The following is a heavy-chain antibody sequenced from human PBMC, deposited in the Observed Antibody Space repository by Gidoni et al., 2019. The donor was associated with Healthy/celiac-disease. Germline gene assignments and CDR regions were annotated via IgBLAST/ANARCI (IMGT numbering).Heavy chain of an antibody. CDR1: GGTFSSYA. Sequence: QVQLVQSGAEVKKPGSSVKVSCKASGGTFSSYAISWVRQAPGQGLEWMGRIIPILGIANYAQKFQGRVTITADKSTSTAYMELSSLRSEDTAVYYCAARLSRYSYGYGEYWGQGTLVTVSS. CDR2: IIPILGIA. CDR3: AARLSRYSYGYGEY. D-gene: IGHD5-18*01. J-gene: IGHJ4*02. V-gene: IGHV1-69*04.